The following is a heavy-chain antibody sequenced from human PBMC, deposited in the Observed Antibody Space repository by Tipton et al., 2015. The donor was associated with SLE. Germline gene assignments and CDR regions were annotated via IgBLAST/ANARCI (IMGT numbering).Heavy chain of an antibody. CDR2: IYHSGST. J-gene: IGHJ6*03. CDR1: SYSISSVYY. D-gene: IGHD6-6*01. Sequence: TLSLTCAVSSYSISSVYYWGWIRQPPGKGLEWIGSIYHSGSTYYNPSLKSRVTISVDTSKNQFSLKLSSVTAADTAVYYCAIGGRIAALGTRYYYYMDVWGKGTTVTVSS. V-gene: IGHV4-38-2*01. CDR3: AIGGRIAALGTRYYYYMDV.